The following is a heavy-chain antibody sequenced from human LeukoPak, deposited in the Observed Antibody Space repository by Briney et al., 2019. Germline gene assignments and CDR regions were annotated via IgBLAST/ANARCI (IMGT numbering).Heavy chain of an antibody. V-gene: IGHV1-69*13. CDR2: ISHIFGSA. CDR3: ASRLMVEMSTYFDY. Sequence: ASVKVSCKASGGTFSTYAISWVRQAPGQGLEWMGGISHIFGSANYAQKFQGRVTITADESTTTAYMELSSLRSEDTAMYYCASRLMVEMSTYFDYWGQGTLVTVSS. CDR1: GGTFSTYA. J-gene: IGHJ4*02. D-gene: IGHD5-24*01.